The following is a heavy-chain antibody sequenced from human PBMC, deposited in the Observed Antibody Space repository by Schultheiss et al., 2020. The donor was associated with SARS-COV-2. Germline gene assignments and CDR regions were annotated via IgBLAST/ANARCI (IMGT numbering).Heavy chain of an antibody. CDR3: ARAPLETVTSDDAFDI. V-gene: IGHV4-30-4*02. J-gene: IGHJ3*02. CDR2: IHYIGST. D-gene: IGHD4-11*01. Sequence: SETLSLTCTVSGGSIRSGGYYWSWIRQSPGKGLEWIGYIHYIGSTYYNPSLKSRVTISMDMSKNQFSLKLSSVTAADTAVYYCARAPLETVTSDDAFDIWGQGTMVTVSS. CDR1: GGSIRSGGYY.